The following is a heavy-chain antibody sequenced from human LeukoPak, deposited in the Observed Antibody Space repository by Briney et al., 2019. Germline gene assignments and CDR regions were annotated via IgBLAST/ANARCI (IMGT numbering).Heavy chain of an antibody. Sequence: GGSLRLSCAASGFTFTSYAMSWVRQAPGKGLEWVSAISGSGGSTYYADSVKGRFTISSDNSKNTLYLQMNSLRAEDTAVYYCAKRGAEVGATVAPGDYWGQGTLVTVSS. CDR3: AKRGAEVGATVAPGDY. V-gene: IGHV3-23*01. J-gene: IGHJ4*02. CDR2: ISGSGGST. CDR1: GFTFTSYA. D-gene: IGHD1-26*01.